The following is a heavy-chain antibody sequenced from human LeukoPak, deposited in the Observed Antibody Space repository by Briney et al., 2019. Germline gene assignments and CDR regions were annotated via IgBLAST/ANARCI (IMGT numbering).Heavy chain of an antibody. CDR2: IYYSGST. Sequence: PSETLSLTCTVSGGSISSSSYYWGWIRQPPGKGLEWIGSIYYSGSTYYNPSLKSRLTISVDTSKNQFSLKLSSVTVADTAMYYCARFEFGDYESYYFDYWGQGTLVTVSS. J-gene: IGHJ4*02. D-gene: IGHD4-17*01. CDR1: GGSISSSSYY. CDR3: ARFEFGDYESYYFDY. V-gene: IGHV4-39*07.